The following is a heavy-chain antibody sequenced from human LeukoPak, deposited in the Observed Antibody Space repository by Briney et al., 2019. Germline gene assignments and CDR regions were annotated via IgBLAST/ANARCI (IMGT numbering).Heavy chain of an antibody. CDR2: ISYDGSNK. D-gene: IGHD4-17*01. V-gene: IGHV3-30*18. Sequence: GGSLRLSCAASGFIFSTYDMHWVRQAPGKGLEWVAGISYDGSNKYYVDSVKGRFTISRESSKNTLYLQMSSLRAEDTAVYYCAKGEGYYGDFVWYFDLWGRGTLVTVSS. J-gene: IGHJ2*01. CDR3: AKGEGYYGDFVWYFDL. CDR1: GFIFSTYD.